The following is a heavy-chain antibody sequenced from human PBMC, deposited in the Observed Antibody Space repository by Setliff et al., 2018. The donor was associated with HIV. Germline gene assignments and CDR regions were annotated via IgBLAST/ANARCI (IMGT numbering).Heavy chain of an antibody. Sequence: GESLKISCKGSGYSFTGNWIGWVRQMPGKGLEWMGIIYPGDFETRYGPSFRGQVTISVQKSLNTAYLQWTVLKASDTAMYYCARRHRIGSTNGLFDTWGQGTLVTVSS. V-gene: IGHV5-51*01. CDR2: IYPGDFET. CDR3: ARRHRIGSTNGLFDT. CDR1: GYSFTGNW. J-gene: IGHJ5*02. D-gene: IGHD2-2*01.